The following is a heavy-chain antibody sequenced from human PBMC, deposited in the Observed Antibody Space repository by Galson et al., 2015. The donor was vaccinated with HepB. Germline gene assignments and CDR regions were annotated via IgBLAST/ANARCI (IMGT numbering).Heavy chain of an antibody. Sequence: SVKVSCKASGYTFTSYYMHWVRQAPGQGLEWMGIINPSGGSTSYAQKFQGRVTMTRDTSTSTVYMELSSLRSEDTAVYYCARNGQQLVFGRRTASFDYWGQGTLVTVSS. CDR2: INPSGGST. CDR3: ARNGQQLVFGRRTASFDY. CDR1: GYTFTSYY. J-gene: IGHJ4*02. D-gene: IGHD6-13*01. V-gene: IGHV1-46*01.